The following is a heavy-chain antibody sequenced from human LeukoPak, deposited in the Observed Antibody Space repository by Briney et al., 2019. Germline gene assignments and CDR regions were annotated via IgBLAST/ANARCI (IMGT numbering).Heavy chain of an antibody. D-gene: IGHD4-23*01. CDR1: GYTFTSYD. CDR3: ARSFYGGSSFDY. CDR2: MNPNSGNT. Sequence: ASVKVSCKASGYTFTSYDINWVRQATGQGLEWMGWMNPNSGNTGYAQKFQGRVTMTRNTSISTAYMELSSLRSGDTAVYYCARSFYGGSSFDYWGQGTLVTVSS. V-gene: IGHV1-8*01. J-gene: IGHJ4*02.